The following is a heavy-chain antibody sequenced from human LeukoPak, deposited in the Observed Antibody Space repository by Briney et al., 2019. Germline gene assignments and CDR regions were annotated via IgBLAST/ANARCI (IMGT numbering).Heavy chain of an antibody. D-gene: IGHD4-17*01. CDR2: IYYSGDT. CDR3: AREYTVTTYYYYMDV. CDR1: DGAIAGYS. Sequence: ETLSLTCTVSDGAIAGYSWSWIRQAPGKGLEWIGYIYYSGDTNYNPSLQSRVTVSVDTSKNQFSLRLTSVSAADTAVYYCAREYTVTTYYYYMDVWGKGTTVTVSS. J-gene: IGHJ6*03. V-gene: IGHV4-59*01.